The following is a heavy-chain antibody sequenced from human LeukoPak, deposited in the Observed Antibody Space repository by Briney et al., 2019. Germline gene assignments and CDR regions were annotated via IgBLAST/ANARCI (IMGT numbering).Heavy chain of an antibody. CDR3: ARVPMWEDGYHQGVDY. CDR2: IYYSGST. Sequence: SETLSLTCTVSGGSISSGGYYWSWIRQPPGKGLEWIGSIYYSGSTYYNPSLKSRVTMSVDTSKNQFSLKLSSVTAADTAVYYCARVPMWEDGYHQGVDYWGQGTLVTVSS. CDR1: GGSISSGGYY. J-gene: IGHJ4*02. V-gene: IGHV4-39*07. D-gene: IGHD5-24*01.